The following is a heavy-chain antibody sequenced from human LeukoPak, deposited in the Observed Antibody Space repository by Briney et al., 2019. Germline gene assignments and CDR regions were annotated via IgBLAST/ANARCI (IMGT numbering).Heavy chain of an antibody. CDR2: INSNGGNT. CDR1: GFTFSSYA. V-gene: IGHV3-23*01. D-gene: IGHD3-16*01. J-gene: IGHJ4*02. CDR3: ARRGDYFPFDY. Sequence: GGSLRLSCAASGFTFSSYAMSWVRQAPGKGLEWASTINSNGGNTYYADSVKGRVTISRDNSKNTLYLQMNSLRVEDTAVYYCARRGDYFPFDYWGQGTLVTVSS.